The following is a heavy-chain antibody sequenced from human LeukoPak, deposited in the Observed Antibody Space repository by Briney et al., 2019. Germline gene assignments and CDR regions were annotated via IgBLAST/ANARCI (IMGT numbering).Heavy chain of an antibody. V-gene: IGHV4-39*01. D-gene: IGHD4-17*01. CDR3: ARLPIGDYYFDY. CDR2: IYYSGST. J-gene: IGHJ4*02. CDR1: GGSISSSSYY. Sequence: KPSETLSLTCTVSGGSISSSSYYWGWIRQPPGKGLEWIGSIYYSGSTYYNPSLKSRVTVSVDTSKNQFSLKLSFVTAADTAVYYCARLPIGDYYFDYWGQGTLVTVSS.